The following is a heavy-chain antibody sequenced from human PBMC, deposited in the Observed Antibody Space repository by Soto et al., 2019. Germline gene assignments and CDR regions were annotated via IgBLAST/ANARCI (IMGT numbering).Heavy chain of an antibody. CDR1: GYTLTELS. J-gene: IGHJ6*02. Sequence: SVKVSCKVSGYTLTELSMHWVRQAPGKGLEWMGGFDPEDGETIYAQKFQGRVTMTEDTSTDTAYMELSSLRSEDTAVYYCATDQLFGSYYDFWSGYHASTKYYYGMDVWGQGTTVTVSS. D-gene: IGHD3-3*01. CDR3: ATDQLFGSYYDFWSGYHASTKYYYGMDV. CDR2: FDPEDGET. V-gene: IGHV1-24*01.